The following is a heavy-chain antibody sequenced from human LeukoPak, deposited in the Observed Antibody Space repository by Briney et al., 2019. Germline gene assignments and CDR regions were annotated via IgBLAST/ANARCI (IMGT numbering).Heavy chain of an antibody. CDR3: ARDSNYYGSGSFYY. Sequence: GGSLRLFCAACGFTFSSNSMNGVRRAPGKGLEGVTSISYSSSSITYADSVKDRFTISRDNAKNSLYLQMNSLRGEDTAVYYCARDSNYYGSGSFYYWGQGTLVTVSS. V-gene: IGHV3-21*01. CDR2: ISYSSSSI. J-gene: IGHJ4*02. D-gene: IGHD3-10*01. CDR1: GFTFSSNS.